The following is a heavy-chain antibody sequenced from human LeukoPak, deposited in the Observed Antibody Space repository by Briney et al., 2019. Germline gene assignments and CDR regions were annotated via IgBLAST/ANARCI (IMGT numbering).Heavy chain of an antibody. J-gene: IGHJ3*02. Sequence: GSLRLSCVASGFTFSSRDWMTWVRQAPGKGLEWIGNIYYSGSTYYNPSLKSRVTISVDTSKNQFSLKLSSVTAADTAVYYCPRGSPGYDAFDIWGQGTMVTVSS. CDR1: GFTFSSRDW. CDR3: PRGSPGYDAFDI. V-gene: IGHV4-4*02. CDR2: IYYSGST. D-gene: IGHD5-12*01.